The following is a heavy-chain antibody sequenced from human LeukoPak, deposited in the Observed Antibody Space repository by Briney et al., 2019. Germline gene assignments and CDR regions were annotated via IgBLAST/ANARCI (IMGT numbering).Heavy chain of an antibody. CDR1: GGTFSSYA. D-gene: IGHD1-26*01. Sequence: SVKVSCKASGGTFSSYAISWVRQAPGQGLEWMGGIIPIFGTANYAQKFQGRVTITADESTSTAYMELSSLRSEDTAVYYCARISLGAIWGYYYGMDVWGQGTTVTVSS. CDR3: ARISLGAIWGYYYGMDV. V-gene: IGHV1-69*13. CDR2: IIPIFGTA. J-gene: IGHJ6*02.